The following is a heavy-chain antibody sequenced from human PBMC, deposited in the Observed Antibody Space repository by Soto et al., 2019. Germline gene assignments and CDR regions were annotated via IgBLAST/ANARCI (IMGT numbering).Heavy chain of an antibody. CDR2: IYKSATT. J-gene: IGHJ5*01. V-gene: IGHV4-30-4*01. CDR3: ARGRYCLTGRCFPNWFDS. CDR1: GDSISNLDYF. D-gene: IGHD7-27*01. Sequence: EMGAPSETLSLTCSVSGDSISNLDYFWAWIRQPPGQALEYIGYIYKSATTYYNPSFESRVAISVDTSKSQFSLNVTSVTAADTAVYFCARGRYCLTGRCFPNWFDSWGQGALVTVSS.